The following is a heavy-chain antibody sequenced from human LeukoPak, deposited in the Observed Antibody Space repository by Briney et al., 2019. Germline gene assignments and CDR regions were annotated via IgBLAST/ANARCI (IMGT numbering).Heavy chain of an antibody. CDR1: GFTFRSSG. D-gene: IGHD2-2*02. CDR3: ARGSNYCSSISCHMND. CDR2: IWYDGNEI. J-gene: IGHJ4*02. V-gene: IGHV3-30*02. Sequence: PGGSLRLSCAASGFTFRSSGMHWVRQTPGKGLEWVAFIWYDGNEIYYADSVKGRFTISRDNSRNTLYLQMNSLRTEDTAVYYCARGSNYCSSISCHMNDWGQGTLVTVSS.